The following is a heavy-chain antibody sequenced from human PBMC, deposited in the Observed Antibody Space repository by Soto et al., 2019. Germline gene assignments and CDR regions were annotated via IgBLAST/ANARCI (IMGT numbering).Heavy chain of an antibody. J-gene: IGHJ6*02. D-gene: IGHD1-1*01. Sequence: GGSLRLSCAASGFTFSTYSMNWVRQAPGEGLEWVSSVRSTTGDMYNADSVKGRFTISRDNAKNSLYLQMISLRAEDTAVYYCARSTSLGGMDVWGQGTTVTVSS. CDR2: VRSTTGDM. V-gene: IGHV3-21*01. CDR1: GFTFSTYS. CDR3: ARSTSLGGMDV.